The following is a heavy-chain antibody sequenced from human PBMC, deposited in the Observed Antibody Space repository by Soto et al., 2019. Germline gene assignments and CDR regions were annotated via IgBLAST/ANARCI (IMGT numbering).Heavy chain of an antibody. CDR1: GYSLASFW. D-gene: IGHD3-3*01. J-gene: IGHJ6*02. CDR3: AKYYGFWSGYSTPYYYYGMDV. V-gene: IGHV5-51*01. Sequence: GESLKISCKGSGYSLASFWIGWVRQMPGKGLEWMGIIYPGDSDTRYSPSFQGQVTISADKSISTAYLQWSSLKASDTAMYYCAKYYGFWSGYSTPYYYYGMDVWGQGTTVTVSS. CDR2: IYPGDSDT.